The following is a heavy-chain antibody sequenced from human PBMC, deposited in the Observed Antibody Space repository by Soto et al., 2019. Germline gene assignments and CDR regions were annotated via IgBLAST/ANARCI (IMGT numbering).Heavy chain of an antibody. CDR1: GFTFSSYG. D-gene: IGHD3-9*01. J-gene: IGHJ4*02. Sequence: LRLSCAASGFTFSSYGMHWVRQAPGKGLEWVAVIWYDGSNKYYADSVKGRFTISRDNSKNTLYLQMNSLRAEDTAVYYCGAVDILTGYYIFDCWGQGTLVTVSS. CDR2: IWYDGSNK. V-gene: IGHV3-33*01. CDR3: GAVDILTGYYIFDC.